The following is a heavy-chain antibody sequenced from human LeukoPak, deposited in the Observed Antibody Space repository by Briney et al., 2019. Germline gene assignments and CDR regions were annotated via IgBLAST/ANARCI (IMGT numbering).Heavy chain of an antibody. Sequence: PGGSLRLSCAASGFTFSSYAMSWVRQAPGKGLVWVSAISGSGGSTYYADSVKGRFTISRDNSKNTLYLQMNSLRAEDTAVYYCAKASRWEYSSSITDYWGQGTLVTVSS. D-gene: IGHD6-6*01. V-gene: IGHV3-23*01. J-gene: IGHJ4*02. CDR2: ISGSGGST. CDR3: AKASRWEYSSSITDY. CDR1: GFTFSSYA.